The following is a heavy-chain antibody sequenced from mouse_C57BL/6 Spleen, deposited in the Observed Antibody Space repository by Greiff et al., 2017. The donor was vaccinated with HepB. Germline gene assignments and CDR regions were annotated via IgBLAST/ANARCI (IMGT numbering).Heavy chain of an antibody. CDR3: ARPTGYYFDY. V-gene: IGHV5-17*01. J-gene: IGHJ2*01. CDR2: ISSGSSTI. CDR1: GFTFSDYG. D-gene: IGHD4-1*01. Sequence: DVQLVESGGGLVKPGGSLKLSCAASGFTFSDYGMHWVRQAPEKGLEWVAYISSGSSTIYYADTVKGRFTISRDNAKNTLFLQMTSLRSEDTAMYYCARPTGYYFDYWGQGTTLTVSS.